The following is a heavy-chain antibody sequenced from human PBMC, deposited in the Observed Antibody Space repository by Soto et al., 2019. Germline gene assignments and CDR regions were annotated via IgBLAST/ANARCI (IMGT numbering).Heavy chain of an antibody. Sequence: GGSLRLSCSACGYTFSSYSMNWVRQAPGKGLEWVSAISSSSGSTYYADSVKGRFTISRDNSKNTLYLQMNSLRAEDTAVYYCAKDRRGITIFGVVIAPDYWGQGTLVTVSS. CDR2: ISSSSGST. V-gene: IGHV3-23*01. CDR3: AKDRRGITIFGVVIAPDY. D-gene: IGHD3-3*01. J-gene: IGHJ4*02. CDR1: GYTFSSYS.